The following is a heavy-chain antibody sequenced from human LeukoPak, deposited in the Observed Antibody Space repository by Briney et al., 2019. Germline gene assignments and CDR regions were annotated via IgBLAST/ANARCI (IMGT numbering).Heavy chain of an antibody. Sequence: RASVKVSCKASGYTFTSYAMHWVRQAPGQRLEWMGWINAGNGNTKYSQEFQGRVTITRDTSASTAYMELSSLRSEDMAVYYCARGQNYYDSSGYSFSLVLDPWGQGTLVTVSS. CDR2: INAGNGNT. V-gene: IGHV1-3*03. D-gene: IGHD3-22*01. CDR1: GYTFTSYA. CDR3: ARGQNYYDSSGYSFSLVLDP. J-gene: IGHJ5*02.